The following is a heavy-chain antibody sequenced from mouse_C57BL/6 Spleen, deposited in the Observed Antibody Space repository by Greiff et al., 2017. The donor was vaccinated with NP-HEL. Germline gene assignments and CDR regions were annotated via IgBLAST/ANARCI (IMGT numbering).Heavy chain of an antibody. Sequence: EVQVVESGGGLVKPGGSLKLSCAASGFTFSSYAMSWVRHTPEKRLAWVATISDGGGYTYYPENVKGRFPIPRDNAKNNLYLQMSHLKSEDTAMYYCARDNYSNYLYYFDYWGQGTTLTVSS. D-gene: IGHD2-5*01. V-gene: IGHV5-4*01. CDR2: ISDGGGYT. J-gene: IGHJ2*01. CDR1: GFTFSSYA. CDR3: ARDNYSNYLYYFDY.